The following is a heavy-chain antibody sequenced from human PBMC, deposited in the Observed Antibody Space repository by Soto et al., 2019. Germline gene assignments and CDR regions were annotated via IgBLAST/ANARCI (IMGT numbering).Heavy chain of an antibody. CDR2: IFYTGST. D-gene: IGHD6-13*01. J-gene: IGHJ4*02. V-gene: IGHV4-59*01. CDR3: AKYRRTAAEGYTLDY. CDR1: GDSMNNFY. Sequence: SETLSLTCTVSGDSMNNFYWSWIRQPPGKTLEWIGNIFYTGSTTYNPSLESRITMSVDTSKNQFSLGLSSVSAADTADYFCAKYRRTAAEGYTLDYWGRGTLVTVSS.